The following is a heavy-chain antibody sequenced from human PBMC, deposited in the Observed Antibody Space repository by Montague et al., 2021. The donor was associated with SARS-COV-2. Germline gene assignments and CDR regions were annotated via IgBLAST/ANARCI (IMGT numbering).Heavy chain of an antibody. J-gene: IGHJ5*02. Sequence: SETLSLTCAVYGGSFSGYYWNWIRQPPGKGLEWIGEINHRGTTNYNPSLKSRVTISVDTSKNQFSLKLSSVTAADTAVYYCARGVVVVVHRDYPARRGWFDPWGQGTLVSVSS. CDR3: ARGVVVVVHRDYPARRGWFDP. D-gene: IGHD2-15*01. CDR2: INHRGTT. V-gene: IGHV4-34*01. CDR1: GGSFSGYY.